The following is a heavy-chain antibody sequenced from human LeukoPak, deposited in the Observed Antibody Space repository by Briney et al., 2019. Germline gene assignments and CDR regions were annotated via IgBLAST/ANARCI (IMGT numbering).Heavy chain of an antibody. CDR3: ARRPIVVVPAATLRGTYYFDY. D-gene: IGHD2-2*01. V-gene: IGHV4-34*01. CDR1: GGSFSGYY. CDR2: INHSGST. J-gene: IGHJ4*02. Sequence: SETLSLTCAVYGGSFSGYYWGWIRQPPGKGLEWIGEINHSGSTNYNPSLKSRVTISVDTSKNQFSLKLSSVTAADTAVYYCARRPIVVVPAATLRGTYYFDYWGQGTLVTVSS.